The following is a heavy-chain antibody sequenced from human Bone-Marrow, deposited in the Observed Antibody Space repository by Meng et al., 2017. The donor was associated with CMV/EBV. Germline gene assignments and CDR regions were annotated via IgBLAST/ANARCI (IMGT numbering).Heavy chain of an antibody. CDR2: IYYSGST. CDR1: GYSISSGYY. J-gene: IGHJ5*02. D-gene: IGHD6-19*01. CDR3: ARDTAVATGNFDP. Sequence: SETLSLTCTVSGYSISSGYYWGWIRQPPGKGLEWIGTIYYSGSTYYNPSLKNRVTMSVDTSKNQFSLKLSSVTAADTAVYYCARDTAVATGNFDPWGQGTLVTVSS. V-gene: IGHV4-38-2*02.